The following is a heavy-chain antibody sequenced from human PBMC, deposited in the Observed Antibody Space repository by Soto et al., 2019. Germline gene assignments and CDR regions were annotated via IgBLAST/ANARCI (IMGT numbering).Heavy chain of an antibody. CDR3: ARGKRNSSWFYYYYGMDV. V-gene: IGHV4-34*01. CDR2: INHSGST. D-gene: IGHD6-13*01. CDR1: GGSCSGYN. Sequence: SETLSLTCAVHGGSCSGYNWSWIREPPGKGLEWIGEINHSGSTNYNPSLKSRVTISVDTSKNQFSLKLSSVTAADTAVYYCARGKRNSSWFYYYYGMDVWGQGTTVT. J-gene: IGHJ6*02.